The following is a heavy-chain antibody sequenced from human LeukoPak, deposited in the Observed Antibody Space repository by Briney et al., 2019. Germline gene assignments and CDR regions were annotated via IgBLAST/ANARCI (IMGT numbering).Heavy chain of an antibody. Sequence: GASVKVSCKASGYTFTSYDINWVRQATGQGLEWMGWVNPNSGNTGYAQKFQGRVTVTRNTSISTAYMELSSLRSEDTAVYYCARGGQQPYYYYMDVWGKGTTVTISS. CDR1: GYTFTSYD. V-gene: IGHV1-8*01. CDR2: VNPNSGNT. CDR3: ARGGQQPYYYYMDV. J-gene: IGHJ6*03. D-gene: IGHD6-13*01.